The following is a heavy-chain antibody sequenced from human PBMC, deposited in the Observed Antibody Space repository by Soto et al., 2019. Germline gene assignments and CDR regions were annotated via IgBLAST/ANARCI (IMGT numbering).Heavy chain of an antibody. D-gene: IGHD2-21*02. V-gene: IGHV4-39*01. Sequence: PSETLSLTCIVSGESISSSSYYWGWIRQPPGKGLEWIGSIYYSGLTYYNPSFKSRATISIDTSNTLFSLKLSSVTANATVEYYCSRQQTTVVTQAYFDHWGQGALVTVSS. CDR1: GESISSSSYY. CDR3: SRQQTTVVTQAYFDH. CDR2: IYYSGLT. J-gene: IGHJ4*02.